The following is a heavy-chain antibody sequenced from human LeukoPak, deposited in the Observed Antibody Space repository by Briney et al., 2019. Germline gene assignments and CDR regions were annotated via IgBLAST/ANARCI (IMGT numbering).Heavy chain of an antibody. Sequence: PSETLSLTCTVSGGSISSSSYYWGWIRQPPGKGLEWIGSIYYSGSTYYNPSLKSRVTISVDTSKNQFSLKLSSVTAADTAVYYCARDVRSSGPLQWGQGTLVTVSS. CDR2: IYYSGST. D-gene: IGHD6-19*01. V-gene: IGHV4-39*07. CDR3: ARDVRSSGPLQ. J-gene: IGHJ4*02. CDR1: GGSISSSSYY.